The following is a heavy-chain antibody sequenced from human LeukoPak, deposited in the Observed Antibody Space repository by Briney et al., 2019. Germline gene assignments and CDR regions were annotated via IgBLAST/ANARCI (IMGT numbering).Heavy chain of an antibody. D-gene: IGHD5-18*01. CDR1: GGSFSGYY. Sequence: ASETLSLTCAVYGGSFSGYYWSWVRQAPGKGLEWLANIKQDGSENYYVDSVKGRFTISRDNAKTSLYLQMISLRAEDTAVYYCARHLSGVTGYTYGRGIDYWGQGTLVTVSS. J-gene: IGHJ4*02. V-gene: IGHV3-7*01. CDR3: ARHLSGVTGYTYGRGIDY. CDR2: IKQDGSEN.